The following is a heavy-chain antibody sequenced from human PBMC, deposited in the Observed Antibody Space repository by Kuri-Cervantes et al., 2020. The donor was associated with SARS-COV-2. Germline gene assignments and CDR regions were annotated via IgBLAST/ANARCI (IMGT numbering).Heavy chain of an antibody. CDR3: AKSLADWTNDAYDA. CDR2: ISSSSSYI. CDR1: GFTFDDYG. V-gene: IGHV3-21*04. J-gene: IGHJ3*01. Sequence: GGSLRLSCAASGFTFDDYGMSWVRQAPGKGLEWVSSISSSSSYIYYADSVKGRFTISRDNAKNSLYLQMNSLRAEDTAVYHCAKSLADWTNDAYDAWGQGTTVTVSS. D-gene: IGHD3-9*01.